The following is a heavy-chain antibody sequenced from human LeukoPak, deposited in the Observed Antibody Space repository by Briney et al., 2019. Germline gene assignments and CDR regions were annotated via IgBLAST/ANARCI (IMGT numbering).Heavy chain of an antibody. CDR1: GGSISSSSYY. J-gene: IGHJ4*02. D-gene: IGHD5-24*01. CDR2: IYYSGST. CDR3: ARVAGDGYNYNYVDY. Sequence: SETLSLTCTVSGGSISSSSYYWGWIRQPPGKGLEWIGSIYYSGSTYYNPSLKSRVTISVDTSKNQFSLKLSSVTAADTAVYYCARVAGDGYNYNYVDYWGQGTLVTVSS. V-gene: IGHV4-39*07.